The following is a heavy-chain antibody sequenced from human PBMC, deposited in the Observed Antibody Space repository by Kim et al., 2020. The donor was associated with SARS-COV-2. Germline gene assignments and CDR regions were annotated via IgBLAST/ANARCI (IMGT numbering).Heavy chain of an antibody. J-gene: IGHJ6*02. Sequence: GGSLRLSCAASGFTFSSYDMHWVRQATGKGLEWVSAIGTAGDTYYPGSVKGRFTISRENAKNSLYLQMNSLRAGDTAVYYCARDFYGAAAGTDQYYYYYYGMDVWGQGTTVTVSS. V-gene: IGHV3-13*04. CDR3: ARDFYGAAAGTDQYYYYYYGMDV. CDR2: IGTAGDT. D-gene: IGHD6-13*01. CDR1: GFTFSSYD.